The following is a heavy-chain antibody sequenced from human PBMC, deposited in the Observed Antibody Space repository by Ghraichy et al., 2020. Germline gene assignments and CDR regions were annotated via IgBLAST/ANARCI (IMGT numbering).Heavy chain of an antibody. Sequence: GGSLRLSCAASGFTFSSCAMAWVRQAPGKGLEWVTLIAVSDDFTYYADSVKGRFTISRDNSKKMLFLQMNSLRAEDTAVYFCAKARCSGYGCDYFDYWGQGPLGSVSS. CDR2: IAVSDDFT. CDR1: GFTFSSCA. D-gene: IGHD5-12*01. CDR3: AKARCSGYGCDYFDY. V-gene: IGHV3-23*01. J-gene: IGHJ4*02.